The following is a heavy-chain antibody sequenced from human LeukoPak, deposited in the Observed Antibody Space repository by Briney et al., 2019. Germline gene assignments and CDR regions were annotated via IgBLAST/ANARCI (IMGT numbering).Heavy chain of an antibody. CDR1: GFTFSSYS. V-gene: IGHV3-21*01. Sequence: GGSLRLSCAASGFTFSSYSMNWVRQAPGTGLEWVSSISSSSSYIYYADSVKGRFTISRDNAKNSLYLQMNSLRAEDTAVYYCARELVDYYDSSGYPVQGWGQGTLVTVSS. D-gene: IGHD3-22*01. CDR2: ISSSSSYI. J-gene: IGHJ4*02. CDR3: ARELVDYYDSSGYPVQG.